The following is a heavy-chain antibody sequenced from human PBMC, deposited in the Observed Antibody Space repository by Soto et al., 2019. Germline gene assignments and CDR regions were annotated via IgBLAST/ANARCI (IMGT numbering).Heavy chain of an antibody. CDR2: NIPMFNTP. D-gene: IGHD2-15*01. J-gene: IGHJ4*02. CDR3: ARSGGLDRDFNY. Sequence: QVQLVQSGAEVKKPGSSVKVSCKASGGTFSSDSFSWVRQAPGQGLEWMGGNIPMFNTPIYPQKFQDRVTITADESTSTAYMQRSSLRSGDTAVYYCARSGGLDRDFNYWGQGSLVTVSS. V-gene: IGHV1-69*12. CDR1: GGTFSSDS.